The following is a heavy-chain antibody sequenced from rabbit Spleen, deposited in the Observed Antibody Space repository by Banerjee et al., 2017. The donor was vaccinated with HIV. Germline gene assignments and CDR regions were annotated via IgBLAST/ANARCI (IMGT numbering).Heavy chain of an antibody. J-gene: IGHJ6*01. Sequence: QSLEESGGDLVKPGASLTLTCKASGFSFNSGDDMCWVRQAPGKGLEWIACIYAGSSNNVYSATWAKGRFTISKTSSTTVTLQMTSLTAADTATYFCARDTSTSFSTYGMDLWGPGTLVTVS. D-gene: IGHD1-1*01. CDR1: GFSFNSGDD. V-gene: IGHV1S40*01. CDR3: ARDTSTSFSTYGMDL. CDR2: IYAGSSNNV.